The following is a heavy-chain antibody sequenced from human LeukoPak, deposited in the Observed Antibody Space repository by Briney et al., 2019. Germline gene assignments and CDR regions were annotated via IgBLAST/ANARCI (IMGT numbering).Heavy chain of an antibody. J-gene: IGHJ6*02. CDR1: GFTFNNYA. CDR3: AKAPTAATNYYYGMDV. Sequence: PGGSLRLSCAASGFTFNNYAMTWVRQAPGKGLEWVSAVSGRGDSTYYADSVKGRFTISRDNSKNTLYLQMNSLRAEDTAVYHCAKAPTAATNYYYGMDVWGQGTTVTVSS. D-gene: IGHD2-15*01. V-gene: IGHV3-23*01. CDR2: VSGRGDST.